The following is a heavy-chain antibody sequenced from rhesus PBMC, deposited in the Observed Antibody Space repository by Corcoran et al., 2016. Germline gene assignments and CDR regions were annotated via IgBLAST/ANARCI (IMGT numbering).Heavy chain of an antibody. CDR1: RGSISRYYW. CDR3: ASTDCSNSDCSSGDY. D-gene: IGHD2-15*01. CDR2: INGIGGTT. V-gene: IGHV4-93*02. J-gene: IGHJ4*01. Sequence: VQLQASGPAVVKPSETLSLTCDVSRGSISRYYWWSWIRHSPGMGLEWIWGINGIGGTTENNPCLKSRVSISMDTSKNQLSLKVTSVTAADTAVYYCASTDCSNSDCSSGDYWGQGVLVTVSS.